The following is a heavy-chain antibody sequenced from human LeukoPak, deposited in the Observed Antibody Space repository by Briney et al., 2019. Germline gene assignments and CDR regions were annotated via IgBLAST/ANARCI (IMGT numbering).Heavy chain of an antibody. Sequence: SETVSLTCSVSSGSIRSYYWNWIRQPAGQGREWIGRIYSTGSTNYNPSLKSRVTMSIDTSKKQFSLKVNSVTAADTAVYYCARDKGGSSSLDYWGQGTLVTVSS. CDR1: SGSIRSYY. J-gene: IGHJ4*02. D-gene: IGHD6-13*01. CDR2: IYSTGST. CDR3: ARDKGGSSSLDY. V-gene: IGHV4-4*07.